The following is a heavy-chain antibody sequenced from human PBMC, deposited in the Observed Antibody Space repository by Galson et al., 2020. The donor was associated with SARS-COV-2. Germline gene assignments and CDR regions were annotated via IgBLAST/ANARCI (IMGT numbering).Heavy chain of an antibody. J-gene: IGHJ6*03. D-gene: IGHD2-8*01. CDR1: GYSFTDYG. CDR3: ARDSLIGLYYDYYMDV. V-gene: IGHV1-18*01. Sequence: ASVKVSCKASGYSFTDYGVSWVRQAPGQGPEWMGWISGYNGNTNYAQKLQGRVTMTTDTSTSTAYMELRSLRSDDTAVYYCARDSLIGLYYDYYMDVWSKGTTVTVSS. CDR2: ISGYNGNT.